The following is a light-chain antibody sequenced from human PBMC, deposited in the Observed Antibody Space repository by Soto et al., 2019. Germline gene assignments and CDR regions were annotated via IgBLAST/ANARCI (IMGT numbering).Light chain of an antibody. CDR2: WSS. Sequence: DIVMTQSPDSLAVSLGERATINCKSSQSVLYSSNNKNYLAWYQQKPVQPPKLLIYWSSTRESGVPDRFSGSGSGKDFTLTISSLQAEDVAVYFCQQYYSTPLTFGGGNKVEIK. CDR1: QSVLYSSNNKNY. V-gene: IGKV4-1*01. CDR3: QQYYSTPLT. J-gene: IGKJ4*01.